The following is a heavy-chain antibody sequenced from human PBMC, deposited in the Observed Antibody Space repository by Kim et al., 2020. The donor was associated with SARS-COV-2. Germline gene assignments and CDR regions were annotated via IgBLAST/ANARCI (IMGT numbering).Heavy chain of an antibody. CDR2: IYHSGST. CDR1: GGSISSGGYS. V-gene: IGHV4-30-2*01. Sequence: SETLSLTCAVSGGSISSGGYSWSWIRQPPGKGLEWIGYIYHSGSTYYNPSLKSRVTISVDRSKNQFSLKLSSVTAADTAVYYCARAVVYYDILTGYRDRPYFDYWGQGTLVTVSS. J-gene: IGHJ4*02. D-gene: IGHD3-9*01. CDR3: ARAVVYYDILTGYRDRPYFDY.